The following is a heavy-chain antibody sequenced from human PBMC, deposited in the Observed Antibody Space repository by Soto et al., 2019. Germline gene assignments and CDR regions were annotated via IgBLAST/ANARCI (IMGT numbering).Heavy chain of an antibody. CDR3: ARTYSDTSPIIDF. CDR2: IKPSSGGT. J-gene: IGHJ4*02. D-gene: IGHD5-12*01. Sequence: QVQLLQSGAEVKKPGASVRVSCKASGYSFGGYFIHWVRQAPGQGLEWMGRIKPSSGGTNYAQKFHARPTTTRDTPISTAYMDVNSLRSDDTAVYYCARTYSDTSPIIDFWGQETLVTVS. V-gene: IGHV1-2*02. CDR1: GYSFGGYF.